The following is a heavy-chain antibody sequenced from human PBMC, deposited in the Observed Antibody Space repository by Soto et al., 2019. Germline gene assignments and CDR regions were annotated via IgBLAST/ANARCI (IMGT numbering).Heavy chain of an antibody. V-gene: IGHV4-4*02. Sequence: SETMSHTYAFSGGYISSSNLWIRVQKHPGKGLEWIGEIYHSGSTNYNPSLKSRVTISVDKSKNQFSLKLSSVTAADTAVYYCAVEYDSSGYYSLAFDIWGQGTMVTVSS. CDR1: GGYISSSNL. J-gene: IGHJ3*02. CDR3: AVEYDSSGYYSLAFDI. D-gene: IGHD3-22*01. CDR2: IYHSGST.